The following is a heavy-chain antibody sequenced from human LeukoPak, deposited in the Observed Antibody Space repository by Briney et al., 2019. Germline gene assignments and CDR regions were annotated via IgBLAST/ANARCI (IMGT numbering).Heavy chain of an antibody. D-gene: IGHD4-17*01. J-gene: IGHJ5*02. CDR2: IIPIFGTA. CDR3: ASFPAATGAGNWFDP. Sequence: SVKVSCEASGGTFSSYAISWVRQAPGQGLEWMGRIIPIFGTANYAQKFQGRVTITTDESTSTAYMELSSLRSEDTAVYYCASFPAATGAGNWFDPWGQGTLVTVSS. CDR1: GGTFSSYA. V-gene: IGHV1-69*05.